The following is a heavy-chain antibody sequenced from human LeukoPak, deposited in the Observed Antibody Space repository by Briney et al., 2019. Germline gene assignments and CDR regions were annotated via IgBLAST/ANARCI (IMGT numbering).Heavy chain of an antibody. J-gene: IGHJ4*02. D-gene: IGHD5-24*01. CDR1: GFTFSSYS. V-gene: IGHV3-23*01. CDR2: ISGSGGST. Sequence: GGSLRLSCAASGFTFSSYSMNWVRQAPGKGLEWVSAISGSGGSTYYADSVKGRFTISRDNSKNTLYLQMNSLRAEDTAVYYCAKVLGYVESPFDYWGQGTLVTVSS. CDR3: AKVLGYVESPFDY.